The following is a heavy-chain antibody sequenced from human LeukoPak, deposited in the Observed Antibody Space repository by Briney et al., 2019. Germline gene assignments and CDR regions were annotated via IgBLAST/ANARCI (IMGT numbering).Heavy chain of an antibody. V-gene: IGHV3-30*18. CDR1: GFTFSSYG. CDR2: ISYDGSNK. J-gene: IGHJ4*02. D-gene: IGHD3-10*01. CDR3: AKDGRYYGSGSYFDY. Sequence: GRSLRLSCAASGFTFSSYGMHWVRQAPGKGLEWVAVISYDGSNKYYADSVRGRFTISRDNSKNTLYLQMNSLRAEDTAVYYCAKDGRYYGSGSYFDYWGQGTLVTVSS.